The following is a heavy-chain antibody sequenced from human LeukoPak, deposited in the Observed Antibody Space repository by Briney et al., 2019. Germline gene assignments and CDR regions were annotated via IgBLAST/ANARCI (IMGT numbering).Heavy chain of an antibody. CDR2: IYYSGST. J-gene: IGHJ4*02. V-gene: IGHV4-39*01. CDR1: GGSISSSSYY. CDR3: ARRGPNNFDY. D-gene: IGHD1/OR15-1a*01. Sequence: SETLSLTCTVSGGSISSSSYYWGWIRQPPGKGLEWIGSIYYSGSTYYNPSLKSRVTISVDTSKNQFSLKLSSVTAADTAVYYCARRGPNNFDYWGQGTLVTVSS.